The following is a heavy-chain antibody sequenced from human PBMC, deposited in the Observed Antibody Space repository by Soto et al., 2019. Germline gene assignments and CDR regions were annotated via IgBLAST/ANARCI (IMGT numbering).Heavy chain of an antibody. J-gene: IGHJ4*02. CDR2: IILIFGTA. CDR3: ARDLRYFDPWDY. V-gene: IGHV1-69*13. D-gene: IGHD3-9*01. Sequence: ASVKVSCKASGYTFASYARHWVRQAPGQRLEWMGGIILIFGTANYAQKFQGRVTITADESTSTAYMELSSLRSEDTAVYYCARDLRYFDPWDYWGQGTLVTVSS. CDR1: GYTFASYA.